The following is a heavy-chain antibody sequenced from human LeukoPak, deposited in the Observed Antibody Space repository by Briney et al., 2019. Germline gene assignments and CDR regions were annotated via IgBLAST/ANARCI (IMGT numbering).Heavy chain of an antibody. CDR3: ARHFGSPSPGVQH. Sequence: GESLKISCQTSGFSFTTYWIGWVRQMPGKGLEWMGIIYPGDSVTRYSPSFEGQVTILADRSIRTAYLQWNSLKASDTAVYYRARHFGSPSPGVQHWGQGTPVIVSS. D-gene: IGHD3-3*01. CDR1: GFSFTTYW. V-gene: IGHV5-51*01. CDR2: IYPGDSVT. J-gene: IGHJ1*01.